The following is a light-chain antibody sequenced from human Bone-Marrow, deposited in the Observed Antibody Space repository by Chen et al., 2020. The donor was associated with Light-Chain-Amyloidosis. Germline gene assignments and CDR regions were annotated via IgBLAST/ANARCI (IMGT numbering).Light chain of an antibody. Sequence: SYVLTQPSSESVAPGQTATIACGGNNIGSTSVHWYQQTPGQAPLLVVYDERDRPSGIPERLNGSNSGNTGTLTIIRVEAGDEADYYCQVWDRSSARPVVGGGTKLAVL. CDR2: DER. CDR1: NIGSTS. CDR3: QVWDRSSARPV. J-gene: IGLJ3*02. V-gene: IGLV3-21*02.